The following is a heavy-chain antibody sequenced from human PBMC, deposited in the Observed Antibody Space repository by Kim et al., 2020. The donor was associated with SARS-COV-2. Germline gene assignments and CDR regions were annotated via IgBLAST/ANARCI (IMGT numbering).Heavy chain of an antibody. Sequence: SETLSLTCAVYGGSFSGYYWSWIRQPPGKGLEWIGEINHSGSTNYNPSLKSRVTISVDTSKNQFSLKLSSVTAADTAVYYCARRGRIAVADHYYYGMDVWGQGTTVTVSS. D-gene: IGHD6-19*01. J-gene: IGHJ6*02. CDR1: GGSFSGYY. V-gene: IGHV4-34*01. CDR2: INHSGST. CDR3: ARRGRIAVADHYYYGMDV.